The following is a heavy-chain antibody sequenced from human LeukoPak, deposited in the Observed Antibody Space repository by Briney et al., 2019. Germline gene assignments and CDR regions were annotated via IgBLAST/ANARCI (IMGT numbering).Heavy chain of an antibody. CDR1: GYTFTGYY. Sequence: ASVKVSCKASGYTFTGYYMHWVRQAPRQGLEWMGWINPNSGGTNYAQKFQGRVTMTRDTSISTAYMERSRLRSADTAVYYCAREPQKDRSLQPRGFDYWGQGTLVTVSS. V-gene: IGHV1-2*02. CDR2: INPNSGGT. J-gene: IGHJ4*02. D-gene: IGHD5-24*01. CDR3: AREPQKDRSLQPRGFDY.